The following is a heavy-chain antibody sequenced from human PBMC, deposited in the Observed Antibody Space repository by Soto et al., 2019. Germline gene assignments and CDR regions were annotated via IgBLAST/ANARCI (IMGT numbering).Heavy chain of an antibody. Sequence: GASVKVSGKAAGYTFTNNYVSWVRQATGQGLEWMGWMNPGSGDTGYAQKFQGRVTMTRDISIATAYMELNSLTSEDTALYYCARVESFGSLNCFDPCGQRPLVTVSS. V-gene: IGHV1-8*02. CDR3: ARVESFGSLNCFDP. J-gene: IGHJ5*02. CDR1: GYTFTNNY. CDR2: MNPGSGDT. D-gene: IGHD5-18*01.